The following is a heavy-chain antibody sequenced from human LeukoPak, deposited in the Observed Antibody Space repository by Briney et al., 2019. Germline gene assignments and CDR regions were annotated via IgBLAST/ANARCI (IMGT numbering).Heavy chain of an antibody. CDR2: IYSGGNT. CDR3: ARGTVTAPDY. J-gene: IGHJ4*02. Sequence: GGSLRLSCAASGFSVSNTYMSWVRQAPGKGLEWVSIIYSGGNTYYADSVKGRFTISRDNSKNTLYLQMNRLRPEDTAVYYRARGTVTAPDYWGQGTLVTVSS. D-gene: IGHD2-21*02. V-gene: IGHV3-53*01. CDR1: GFSVSNTY.